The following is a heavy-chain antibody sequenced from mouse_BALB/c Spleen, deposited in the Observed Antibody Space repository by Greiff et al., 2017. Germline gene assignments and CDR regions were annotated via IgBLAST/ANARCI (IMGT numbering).Heavy chain of an antibody. CDR3: ARDGNYWFAY. D-gene: IGHD2-1*01. J-gene: IGHJ3*01. V-gene: IGHV2-9*02. Sequence: VQGVESGPGLVAPSQSLSITCTVSGFSLTSYGVHWVRQPPGKGLEWLGVIWAGGSTNYNSALMSRLSISKDNSKSQVFLKMNSLQTDDTAMYYCARDGNYWFAYWGQGTLVTVSA. CDR2: IWAGGST. CDR1: GFSLTSYG.